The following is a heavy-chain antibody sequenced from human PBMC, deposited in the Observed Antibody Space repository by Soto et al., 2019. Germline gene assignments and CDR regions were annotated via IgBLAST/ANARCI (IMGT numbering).Heavy chain of an antibody. V-gene: IGHV4-59*01. CDR1: GGSIKNYY. CDR2: IYYTGSA. CDR3: ARENIVLDAFDI. Sequence: LSLTCTVSGGSIKNYYWSWIRQPPGKGLECIGYIYYTGSATYNPTLKSRVTMSIDTSRNQFSLKLSSVTAADTAVYYCARENIVLDAFDIWGQGTMVTVSS. D-gene: IGHD1-26*01. J-gene: IGHJ3*02.